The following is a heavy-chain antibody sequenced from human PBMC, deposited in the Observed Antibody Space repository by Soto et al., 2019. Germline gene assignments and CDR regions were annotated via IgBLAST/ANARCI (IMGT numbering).Heavy chain of an antibody. CDR3: ARYDDYGDWFDP. J-gene: IGHJ5*02. Sequence: SETLSLTCTVSGGSISSSSYYWGWIRQPPGKGLEWIGSIYYGGSTYYNPSLKSRVTISVDTSKNQFSLKLSSVTAADTAVYYCARYDDYGDWFDPWGQGTLVTVSS. CDR1: GGSISSSSYY. D-gene: IGHD4-17*01. V-gene: IGHV4-39*01. CDR2: IYYGGST.